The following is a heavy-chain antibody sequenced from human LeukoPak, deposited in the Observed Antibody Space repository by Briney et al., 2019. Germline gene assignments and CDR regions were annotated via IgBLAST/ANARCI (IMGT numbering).Heavy chain of an antibody. Sequence: QPGGSLRLSCAASGFTFDDYAMHWVRQAPGKGLEWVSLITWDGGITYYADSVKGRFTISRDNSKNSLYLQMNSLRADDSALYSCAKAARSIAPRLPDSRGQGTLVTVSS. CDR3: AKAARSIAPRLPDS. D-gene: IGHD6-6*01. J-gene: IGHJ4*02. CDR2: ITWDGGIT. CDR1: GFTFDDYA. V-gene: IGHV3-43D*03.